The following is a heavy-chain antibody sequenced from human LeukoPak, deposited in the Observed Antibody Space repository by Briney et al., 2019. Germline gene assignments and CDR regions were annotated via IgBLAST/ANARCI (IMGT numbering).Heavy chain of an antibody. D-gene: IGHD5-24*01. CDR3: AAMAKDY. CDR2: IKSKADGGTT. Sequence: GGPLRLSCAVSGFIFSNAWMTWVRQAPGKGLEWLGRIKSKADGGTTDYAAPVKGRFTISRDDSKDALYLQMNSLKTEDTAVYYCAAMAKDYWGQGTLVTVSS. V-gene: IGHV3-15*01. J-gene: IGHJ4*02. CDR1: GFIFSNAW.